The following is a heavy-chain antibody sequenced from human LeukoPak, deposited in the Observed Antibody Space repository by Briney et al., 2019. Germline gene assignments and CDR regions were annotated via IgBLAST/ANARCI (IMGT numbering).Heavy chain of an antibody. Sequence: QTGGSLRLSCAASGFTFSSYWMNWVRQAPGKGLEWVANIEQDGSEKYYVDSVKGRFTISRDNVQNSLYLQMNSLRAEDTAVYYCARDHARDGYNFWGQGTLVTVSS. V-gene: IGHV3-7*01. CDR1: GFTFSSYW. CDR3: ARDHARDGYNF. CDR2: IEQDGSEK. J-gene: IGHJ4*02. D-gene: IGHD5-24*01.